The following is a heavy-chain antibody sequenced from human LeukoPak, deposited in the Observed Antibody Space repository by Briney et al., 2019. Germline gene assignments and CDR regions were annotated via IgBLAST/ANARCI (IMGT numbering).Heavy chain of an antibody. CDR2: ISAYNGNT. D-gene: IGHD1-26*01. Sequence: ASVKVSCKASGYTFTSYGISWVRQAPGQGLEWMGWISAYNGNTNYAQKLQGRVTMTTDTSTSTAYMELRSLRSDDTAVYYCARRVRATSPDYYYMDVWGKGTTVTVSS. CDR1: GYTFTSYG. V-gene: IGHV1-18*01. CDR3: ARRVRATSPDYYYMDV. J-gene: IGHJ6*03.